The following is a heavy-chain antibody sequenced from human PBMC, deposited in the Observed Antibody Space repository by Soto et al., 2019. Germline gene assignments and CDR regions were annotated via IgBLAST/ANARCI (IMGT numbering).Heavy chain of an antibody. V-gene: IGHV4-59*01. CDR2: IYYSGST. CDR1: GGSISSYY. Sequence: SETLSLTCTVSGGSISSYYWSWIRQPPGKGLEWIGYIYYSGSTSYNPSLKSRVTISVDTSKNQFSLKLSSVTAADTAVYYCARGTVTLIDFWGQGTLVTVSS. D-gene: IGHD4-17*01. J-gene: IGHJ4*02. CDR3: ARGTVTLIDF.